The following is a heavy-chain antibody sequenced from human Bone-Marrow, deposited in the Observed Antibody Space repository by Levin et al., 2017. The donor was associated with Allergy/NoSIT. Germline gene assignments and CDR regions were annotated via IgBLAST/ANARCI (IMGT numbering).Heavy chain of an antibody. D-gene: IGHD3-3*01. CDR3: ARGITIFGVVLAVNDAFDI. J-gene: IGHJ3*02. CDR2: ISYSGNT. V-gene: IGHV4-31*03. CDR1: GGSINSGNYY. Sequence: RSQTLSLTCTVSGGSINSGNYYWTWIRQHPGKGLEWIGYISYSGNTFYNASLKSRLTISVDTSTTHFSLRLSSVTAADTAVYYCARGITIFGVVLAVNDAFDIWGQGTMVTVSS.